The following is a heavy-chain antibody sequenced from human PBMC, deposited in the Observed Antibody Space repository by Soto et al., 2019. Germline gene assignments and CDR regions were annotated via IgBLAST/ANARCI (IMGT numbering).Heavy chain of an antibody. CDR3: STYSSSARPSHDAVDI. Sequence: ASVKVSCKAPGCTFTGYYMNWVRQAPWQGLEWMGWTDPNSGDTRYAQYFQGRVTMTRDTSMSTAYMELSRLRSDDTAVYYCSTYSSSARPSHDAVDIWGQGTLVTVSS. CDR2: TDPNSGDT. D-gene: IGHD6-6*01. J-gene: IGHJ3*02. V-gene: IGHV1-2*02. CDR1: GCTFTGYY.